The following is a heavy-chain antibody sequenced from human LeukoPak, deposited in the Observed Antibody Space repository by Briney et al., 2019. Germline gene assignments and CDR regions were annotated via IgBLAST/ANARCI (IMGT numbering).Heavy chain of an antibody. J-gene: IGHJ6*02. V-gene: IGHV1-24*01. CDR3: ATSTIFGVDPPYYYGMDV. CDR1: GDTLTELS. Sequence: ASVKVSCKVSGDTLTELSMHWARQAPGKGLEWMGGFDPEDGETIYAQKFQGRVTMTEDTSTDTAYMELSSLRSEDTAVYYCATSTIFGVDPPYYYGMDVWGQGPTVTVSS. D-gene: IGHD3-3*01. CDR2: FDPEDGET.